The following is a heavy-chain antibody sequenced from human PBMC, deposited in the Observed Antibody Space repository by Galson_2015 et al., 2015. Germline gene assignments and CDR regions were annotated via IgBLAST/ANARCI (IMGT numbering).Heavy chain of an antibody. J-gene: IGHJ3*02. CDR2: INAGNGNT. Sequence: SVKVSCKASGYTFTSYAMHWVRQAPGQRLEWMGWINAGNGNTKYSQKFQGRVTITRDTSASTAYMELSSLRSEDTAVYYCARDSPNNYYGSGSYYQAFDIWGQGTMVTVSS. CDR3: ARDSPNNYYGSGSYYQAFDI. D-gene: IGHD3-10*01. CDR1: GYTFTSYA. V-gene: IGHV1-3*01.